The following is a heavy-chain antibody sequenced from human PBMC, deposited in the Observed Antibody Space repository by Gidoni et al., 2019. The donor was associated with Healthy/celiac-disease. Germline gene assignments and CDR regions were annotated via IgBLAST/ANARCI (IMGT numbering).Heavy chain of an antibody. CDR2: IWYDGSNN. D-gene: IGHD3-3*01. CDR1: GCTFRRYG. CDR3: ARDLAYDFWSGLPTYYYYYGMDV. J-gene: IGHJ6*02. Sequence: QVQLVESGGGVVQPGRSLRLSGAASGCTFRRYGMHRVRAAPGKGLEWVAVIWYDGSNNSYADSVKGRFTISRDNSKNTLYLQMNSLRAEDTAVYYCARDLAYDFWSGLPTYYYYYGMDVWGQGTTVTVSS. V-gene: IGHV3-33*01.